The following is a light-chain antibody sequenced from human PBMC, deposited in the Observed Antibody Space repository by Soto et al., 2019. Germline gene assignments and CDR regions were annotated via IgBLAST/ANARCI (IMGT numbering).Light chain of an antibody. V-gene: IGLV2-11*01. CDR3: CSYAGGFVV. J-gene: IGLJ2*01. Sequence: QSVLTQPRSVSGSPGQSVTISCTGTSSDVGGYTYVSWYQQHPGKAPKLMIYDVSKRPSGVPDRFSGSKSGNTASLTISGLQAEDEADYYCCSYAGGFVVFGGGTKLTVL. CDR1: SSDVGGYTY. CDR2: DVS.